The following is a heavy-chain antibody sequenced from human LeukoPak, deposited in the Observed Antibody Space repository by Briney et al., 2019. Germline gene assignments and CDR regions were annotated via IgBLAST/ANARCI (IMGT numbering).Heavy chain of an antibody. D-gene: IGHD3-3*01. Sequence: GGSLRLSCAASGLTFNSYWMHWVRQAPGKGLVWVSRINIEVSRTDYADSVRGRFTISRDNAKNTLYLQMNSLTAEDTAVYYCVRSMSGRNDFWGQGTVVSVSS. J-gene: IGHJ4*02. CDR2: INIEVSRT. CDR1: GLTFNSYW. CDR3: VRSMSGRNDF. V-gene: IGHV3-74*01.